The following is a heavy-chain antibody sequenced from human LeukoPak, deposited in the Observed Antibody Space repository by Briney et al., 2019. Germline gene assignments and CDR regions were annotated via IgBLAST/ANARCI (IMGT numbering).Heavy chain of an antibody. CDR3: ARVWQDYSNADY. CDR1: RVAFCGYH. J-gene: IGHJ4*02. D-gene: IGHD4-11*01. CDR2: INSWSSLI. Sequence: GGSLRLSSAASRVAFCGYHMNWVRQAPGKGLEWISYINSWSSLIYYADSVKGRFAISRDNAKSSLYLQMNSLTAEDTAVYYCARVWQDYSNADYWGQGTLVTVSS. V-gene: IGHV3-48*01.